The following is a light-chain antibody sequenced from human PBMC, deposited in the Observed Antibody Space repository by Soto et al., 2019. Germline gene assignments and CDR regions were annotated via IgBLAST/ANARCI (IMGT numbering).Light chain of an antibody. CDR3: CSYTCGSIPNV. J-gene: IGLJ1*01. V-gene: IGLV2-14*01. Sequence: QSALTQPASVSGSPGQSITISCTGTRSDVGGYNYVSWYQQHPGKAPKLMIYEDSNRPSGFSIRFSVSKSGNADSLSISGLEVEDEADYYCCSYTCGSIPNVFGTGTKLTVL. CDR2: EDS. CDR1: RSDVGGYNY.